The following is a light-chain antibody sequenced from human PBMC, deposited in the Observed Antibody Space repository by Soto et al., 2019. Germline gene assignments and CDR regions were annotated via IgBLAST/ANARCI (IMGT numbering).Light chain of an antibody. CDR2: DAS. CDR3: QQRSTWLYT. V-gene: IGKV3-11*02. J-gene: IGKJ2*01. Sequence: EILLAQSPATLSLSPGERATLSCKASQDVSIFLAWYQQKPGQVPRLLIHDASNRATGVPARFSGSGSGRDFTLTITSLEPEDFAVYYCQQRSTWLYTFGQGTKLEV. CDR1: QDVSIF.